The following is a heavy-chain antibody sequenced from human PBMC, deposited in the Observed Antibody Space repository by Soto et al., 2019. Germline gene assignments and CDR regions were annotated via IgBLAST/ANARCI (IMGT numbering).Heavy chain of an antibody. D-gene: IGHD3-10*01. CDR3: AREDRYYYGSGSYKQPQTYYYYYMDV. CDR2: IKQDGSEK. CDR1: GFTFSSYW. J-gene: IGHJ6*03. V-gene: IGHV3-7*01. Sequence: GSLRLSCAASGFTFSSYWMSWVRQAPGKGLEWVANIKQDGSEKYYVDSVKGRFTISRDNAKNSLYLQMNSLRAEDTAVYYCAREDRYYYGSGSYKQPQTYYYYYMDVWGKGTTVTVSS.